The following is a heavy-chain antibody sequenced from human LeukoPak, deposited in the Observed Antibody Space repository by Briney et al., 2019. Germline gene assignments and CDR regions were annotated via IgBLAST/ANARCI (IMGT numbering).Heavy chain of an antibody. V-gene: IGHV4-59*01. Sequence: SETLSLTCTVSGGSISSYYWSWIRQPPGKGLEWIGYISYSGSTNYNPSLKSRVTISVDTSKNQLSLKLSSVTAADTAVYYCARVTARVTIFGVVNKDYYYYMDVWGKGTTVTVSS. CDR2: ISYSGST. J-gene: IGHJ6*03. CDR3: ARVTARVTIFGVVNKDYYYYMDV. D-gene: IGHD3-3*01. CDR1: GGSISSYY.